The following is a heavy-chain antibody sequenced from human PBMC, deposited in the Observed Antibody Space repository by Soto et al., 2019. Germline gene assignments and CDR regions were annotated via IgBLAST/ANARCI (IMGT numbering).Heavy chain of an antibody. Sequence: EVRVVESGGDLVEPGGSLRLSCVTSGFMFSSAWMSWVRQGPGKGLEWVARIKSKNDGGAADYAAPVNGRFSISRDDLKSTVYLQMNSLRAEDTALYYCVEGWNDFWGQGTLVTVSS. J-gene: IGHJ4*02. CDR2: IKSKNDGGAA. CDR1: GFMFSSAW. V-gene: IGHV3-15*01. D-gene: IGHD1-1*01. CDR3: VEGWNDF.